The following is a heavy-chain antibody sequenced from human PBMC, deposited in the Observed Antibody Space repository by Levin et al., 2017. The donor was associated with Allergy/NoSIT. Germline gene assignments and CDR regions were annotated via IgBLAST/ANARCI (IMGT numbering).Heavy chain of an antibody. Sequence: GESLKISCTVSGYTFSDYYMHWVRQAPGQGLEWMGWINPKRGDANTAQKFEGRVVLTRDTSISTAYMEGRRLRSDDTALYYCARGGTSSNDYWGQGTLVTVSS. CDR2: INPKRGDA. V-gene: IGHV1-2*02. CDR3: ARGGTSSNDY. J-gene: IGHJ4*02. D-gene: IGHD6-13*01. CDR1: GYTFSDYY.